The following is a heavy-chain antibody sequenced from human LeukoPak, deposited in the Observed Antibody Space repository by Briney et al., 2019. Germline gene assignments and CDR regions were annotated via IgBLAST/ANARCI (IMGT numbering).Heavy chain of an antibody. CDR3: AKGVGYCSGGSCQQFDY. J-gene: IGHJ4*02. V-gene: IGHV3-23*01. CDR2: ISASGVTT. CDR1: GFSFSSNG. Sequence: GGSLRLSCAASGFSFSSNGMSWVRQAPGKGLDWVSSISASGVTTYYADAVKGRFTISRDNSKNTLYLQMNSLRAEDTAVYYCAKGVGYCSGGSCQQFDYWGQGTLVTVSS. D-gene: IGHD2-15*01.